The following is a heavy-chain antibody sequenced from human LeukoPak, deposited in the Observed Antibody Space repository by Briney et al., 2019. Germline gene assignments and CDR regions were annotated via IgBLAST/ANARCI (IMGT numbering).Heavy chain of an antibody. J-gene: IGHJ5*02. CDR3: AMVRGLVSWFDP. V-gene: IGHV1-18*01. CDR1: GYTLTTYG. Sequence: ASVKVSCKASGYTLTTYGISWVRQASGQGLEWMGWISAYNGNTNYAQKLQGRVTMTTDTSTSTAYMDLRSLRSDDTAVYYCAMVRGLVSWFDPWGQGTLVTVSS. D-gene: IGHD3-10*01. CDR2: ISAYNGNT.